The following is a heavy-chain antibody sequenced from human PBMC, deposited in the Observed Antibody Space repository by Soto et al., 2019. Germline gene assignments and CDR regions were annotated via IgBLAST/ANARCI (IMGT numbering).Heavy chain of an antibody. D-gene: IGHD5-18*01. V-gene: IGHV4-59*08. J-gene: IGHJ4*02. CDR3: ARHRYSYGVYYFDY. Sequence: PSETLSLTCTVSGGSINSNYWSWIRQPPGKGLEWIGYIYYSGSTNYNPSLTSRVTISVDTSKNQFSLKLSSVTAADTAVYYCARHRYSYGVYYFDYWGQGTLVTVSS. CDR2: IYYSGST. CDR1: GGSINSNY.